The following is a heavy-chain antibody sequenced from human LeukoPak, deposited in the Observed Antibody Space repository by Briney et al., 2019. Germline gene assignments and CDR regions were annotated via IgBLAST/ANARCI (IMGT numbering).Heavy chain of an antibody. CDR1: GGSISSGGYY. J-gene: IGHJ5*02. CDR3: ARLIAAPGGGDWFDP. CDR2: IYYSGST. Sequence: PSQTLSLTCTVSGGSISSGGYYWSWIRQPPGKGLEWIGYIYYSGSTNYNPSLKSRVTISVDTSKDQFSLKLSSVTAADTAVYYCARLIAAPGGGDWFDPWGQGTLVTVSS. D-gene: IGHD6-13*01. V-gene: IGHV4-61*08.